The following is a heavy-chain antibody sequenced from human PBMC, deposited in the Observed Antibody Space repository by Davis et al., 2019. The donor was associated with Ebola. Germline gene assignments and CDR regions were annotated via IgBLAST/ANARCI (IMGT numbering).Heavy chain of an antibody. J-gene: IGHJ6*02. CDR1: GDNLTTYY. V-gene: IGHV1-46*01. CDR2: ITPSDGAT. D-gene: IGHD3-10*01. Sequence: ASVKVSCKASGDNLTTYYMHWVRQAPGQGLEWMGMITPSDGATSYAQKFQGRLSLTRDTSTSTVYMELSSLISEDTAVYYCARPLVPAVSYYYYYGLDVWGQGTAVTVSS. CDR3: ARPLVPAVSYYYYYGLDV.